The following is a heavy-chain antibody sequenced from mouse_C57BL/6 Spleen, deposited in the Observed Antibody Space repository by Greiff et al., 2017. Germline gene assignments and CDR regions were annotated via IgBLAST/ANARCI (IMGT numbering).Heavy chain of an antibody. J-gene: IGHJ2*01. V-gene: IGHV1-50*01. D-gene: IGHD1-1*01. CDR3: ARGGYGSSYSYFDY. CDR2: IDPSDSYT. Sequence: VQLQQPGAELVKPGASVKLSCKASGYTFTSYWMQWVKQRPGQGLEWIGEIDPSDSYTNYNQKFKGKATLTVDTSSSTAYMQLSSLTSEDSAVYYCARGGYGSSYSYFDYWGQGTTLTVSS. CDR1: GYTFTSYW.